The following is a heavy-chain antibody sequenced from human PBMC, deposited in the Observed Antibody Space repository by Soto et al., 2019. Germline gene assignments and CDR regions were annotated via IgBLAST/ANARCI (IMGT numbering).Heavy chain of an antibody. CDR3: ANDVNYDFWSGQDYMDV. D-gene: IGHD3-3*01. CDR1: GFIFSDYA. V-gene: IGHV3-23*01. CDR2: ISGSGGST. J-gene: IGHJ6*03. Sequence: EVQLLESGGGLVQPGGYLRLSCAASGFIFSDYAMSWVRQAPGKGLEWVSAISGSGGSTYYADSVKGRFTISRDNSKNTLYLQKNSLSAEDTAVYYCANDVNYDFWSGQDYMDVWGKGTTGTFSS.